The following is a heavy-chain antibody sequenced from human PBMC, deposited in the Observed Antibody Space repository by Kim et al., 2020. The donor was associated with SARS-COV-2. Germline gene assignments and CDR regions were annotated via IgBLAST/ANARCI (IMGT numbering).Heavy chain of an antibody. CDR3: ARESMVRGVIIEFDY. J-gene: IGHJ4*02. V-gene: IGHV7-4-1*02. CDR1: GYTFTSYA. CDR2: INTNTGNP. D-gene: IGHD3-10*01. Sequence: ASVKVSCKASGYTFTSYAMNWVRQAPGQGLEWMGWINTNTGNPTYAQGFTGRFVFSLDTSVSTAYLQISSLKAEDTAVYYCARESMVRGVIIEFDYWGQGTLVIVSS.